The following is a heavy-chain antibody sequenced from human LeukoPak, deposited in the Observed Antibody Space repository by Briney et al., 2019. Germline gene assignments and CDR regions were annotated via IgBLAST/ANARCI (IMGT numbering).Heavy chain of an antibody. CDR1: GYPFTYYF. CDR3: ARDLGSSCFRP. Sequence: GASVKVSCKASGYPFTYYFIHWVRQAPGLGLEWLGRINPNTGDTDYRQRFQGRVTMTRDTSSDTAYMELSGLRPDDTAMYYCARDLGSSCFRPWGQGTLVTVSS. J-gene: IGHJ1*01. D-gene: IGHD6-13*01. CDR2: INPNTGDT. V-gene: IGHV1-2*02.